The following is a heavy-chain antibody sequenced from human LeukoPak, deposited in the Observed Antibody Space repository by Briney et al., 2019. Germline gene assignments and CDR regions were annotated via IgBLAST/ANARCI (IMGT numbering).Heavy chain of an antibody. CDR1: GYTFTSYY. D-gene: IGHD3-10*01. CDR3: ARNYYGSRSYPLVDY. Sequence: ASVKVSCKASGYTFTSYYMHWVRQAPGQGLEWMGIINPSGGSTSYAQKFQGRVTMTRDTSTSTVYMELSSLRSEDTAVYYCARNYYGSRSYPLVDYWGQGTLVTVSS. CDR2: INPSGGST. J-gene: IGHJ4*02. V-gene: IGHV1-46*01.